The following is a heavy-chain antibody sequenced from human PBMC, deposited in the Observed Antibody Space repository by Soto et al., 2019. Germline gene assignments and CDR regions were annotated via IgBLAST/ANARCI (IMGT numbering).Heavy chain of an antibody. D-gene: IGHD1-1*01. CDR1: GYSFTSYW. J-gene: IGHJ6*02. CDR3: ARHLEHIYYYYGMDV. V-gene: IGHV5-51*01. CDR2: IYPGDSDT. Sequence: LKISCKGSGYSFTSYWIGWVRQMPGKGLEWMGIIYPGDSDTRYSPSFQGQVTISADKSISTAYLQWSSLKASDTAMYYCARHLEHIYYYYGMDVWGQGTTVTVSS.